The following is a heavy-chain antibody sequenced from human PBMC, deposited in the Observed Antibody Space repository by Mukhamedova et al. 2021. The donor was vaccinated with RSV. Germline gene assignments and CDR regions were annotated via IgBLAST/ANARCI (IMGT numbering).Heavy chain of an antibody. J-gene: IGHJ4*02. CDR2: INPSGGST. Sequence: GIINPSGGSTSYAQKFQGRVTMTRDTSTSTVYMELSSLRSEDTAVYYCARAATMTWGQGTLVTVSS. V-gene: IGHV1-46*01. CDR3: ARAATMT. D-gene: IGHD3-22*01.